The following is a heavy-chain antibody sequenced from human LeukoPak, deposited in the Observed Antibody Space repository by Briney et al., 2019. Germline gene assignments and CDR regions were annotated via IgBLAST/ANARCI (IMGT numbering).Heavy chain of an antibody. J-gene: IGHJ1*01. CDR3: ARDGDYDYIWEGYRFED. D-gene: IGHD3-16*02. V-gene: IGHV3-7*03. CDR2: INQDGNKR. Sequence: SGGSLRLSCAASGFTFSGYWMNWVRQAPGKGLEWVANINQDGNKRNYQDSVSGRCTISRDNAENSVYLQMNRLRAEDTAVYCCARDGDYDYIWEGYRFEDWGQGILVTVSS. CDR1: GFTFSGYW.